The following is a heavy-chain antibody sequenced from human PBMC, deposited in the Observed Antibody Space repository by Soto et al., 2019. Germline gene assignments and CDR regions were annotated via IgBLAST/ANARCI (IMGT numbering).Heavy chain of an antibody. CDR3: ARESYYTMDA. V-gene: IGHV3-11*05. CDR1: GFTFRDYY. CDR2: IDSSTKYT. J-gene: IGHJ6*01. Sequence: QVQLVESGGGLVRPGGSLRLSCEASGFTFRDYYMTWFRQAPGKGLEWLSYIDSSTKYTNYADSVKGRFTISRDNAKNSLYLQMNSLRPDDSAVYYCARESYYTMDAWGQGTMVTVSS.